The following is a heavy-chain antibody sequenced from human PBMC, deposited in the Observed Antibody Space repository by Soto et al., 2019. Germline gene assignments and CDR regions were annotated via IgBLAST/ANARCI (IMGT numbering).Heavy chain of an antibody. D-gene: IGHD1-1*01. CDR2: VHISGHS. Sequence: PGGSLRLSCAASGFTFSSYGMHWVRQSPDKGLEWIAEVHISGHSNYNPSLRSRVSVSIDSSKNQFYLNLNSVTAADTAIYYCARVRQGCSANNCYFDPWGQGTQVTVSS. CDR3: ARVRQGCSANNCYFDP. CDR1: GFTFSSYG. J-gene: IGHJ5*01. V-gene: IGHV4-34*10.